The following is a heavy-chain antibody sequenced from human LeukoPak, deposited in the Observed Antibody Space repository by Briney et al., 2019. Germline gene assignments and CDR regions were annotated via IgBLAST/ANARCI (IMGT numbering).Heavy chain of an antibody. D-gene: IGHD3-22*01. J-gene: IGHJ6*02. Sequence: PGGSLRLSCAASGFTFSNYNMNWVRQAPGKGLEWVSSISSSSSYIYYADSVKGRSTISRDNAKNSLYLQMNSLRAEDTAVYYCASLHYYDSSGYYYLDYGMDVWGQGTTVTVSS. CDR1: GFTFSNYN. CDR2: ISSSSSYI. CDR3: ASLHYYDSSGYYYLDYGMDV. V-gene: IGHV3-21*01.